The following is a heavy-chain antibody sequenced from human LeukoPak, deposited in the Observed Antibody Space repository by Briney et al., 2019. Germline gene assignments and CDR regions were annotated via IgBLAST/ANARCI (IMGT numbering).Heavy chain of an antibody. Sequence: GGSLRLSCIASGFTLEDYGMSWVRQAPGKGLEWVSGINWNGGSTGYADSVKGRFTISRDNAKNSLYLQMNSLGAEDTAVYYCARDRFYSNAFDMWGQGTMVTVSS. CDR3: ARDRFYSNAFDM. J-gene: IGHJ3*02. V-gene: IGHV3-20*04. CDR2: INWNGGST. CDR1: GFTLEDYG. D-gene: IGHD3-3*01.